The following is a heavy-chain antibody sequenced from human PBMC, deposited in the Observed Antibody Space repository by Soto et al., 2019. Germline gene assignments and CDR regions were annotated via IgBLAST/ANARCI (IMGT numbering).Heavy chain of an antibody. CDR3: ARALYYDSSGYYQNNWFEP. J-gene: IGHJ5*02. CDR2: IYHSGST. D-gene: IGHD3-22*01. V-gene: IGHV4-4*02. CDR1: GGSISSSNW. Sequence: PSETLSLTCAVSGGSISSSNWWSWVRQPPGKGLEWIGEIYHSGSTNYNPSLKSRVTISVDKSKNQFSLKLSSVTAADTAVYYCARALYYDSSGYYQNNWFEPWGQGTLVTVSS.